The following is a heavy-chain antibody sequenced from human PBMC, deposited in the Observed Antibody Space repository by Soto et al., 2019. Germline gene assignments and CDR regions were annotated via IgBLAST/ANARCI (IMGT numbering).Heavy chain of an antibody. CDR3: SVAPSGSADWFDP. V-gene: IGHV3-74*01. J-gene: IGHJ5*02. Sequence: PGGSLRLSCAASGFTFSSYWMHWVRQAPGKGLVWVSHINNDGSVTSYADSVKGRFTISRDNAKNTLYLQMNSLRGEDTAVYYCSVAPSGSADWFDPWGQGTLVTVSS. D-gene: IGHD6-19*01. CDR1: GFTFSSYW. CDR2: INNDGSVT.